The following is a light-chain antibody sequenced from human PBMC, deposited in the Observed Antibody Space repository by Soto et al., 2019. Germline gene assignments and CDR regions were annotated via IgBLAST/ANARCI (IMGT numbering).Light chain of an antibody. CDR2: DAS. J-gene: IGKJ5*01. V-gene: IGKV3-11*01. CDR1: QSVSSY. CDR3: QQRTNWRST. Sequence: EIVLTQSPGTLSLSAGERATLSCRASQSVSSYLAWFQQKPGQPHRLLIYDASNRATGILARFSGSGSGTDFTLTISSLEPEDFAVYYCQQRTNWRSTFGQGTRLEIK.